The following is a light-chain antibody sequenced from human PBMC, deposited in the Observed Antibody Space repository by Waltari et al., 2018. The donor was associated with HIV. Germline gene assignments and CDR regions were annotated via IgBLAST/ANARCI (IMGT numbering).Light chain of an antibody. J-gene: IGKJ2*01. Sequence: DIVMAQSPDSLAASLGERATIDCKSSQSLLYNSNNKSYLTWYQQKPGQPPQLLIYWASAREPGVSDRFSGSGSGTDFTLTINNLQAEDVAIYYCHQYYAAPYTFGQGPSWRSN. V-gene: IGKV4-1*01. CDR3: HQYYAAPYT. CDR2: WAS. CDR1: QSLLYNSNNKSY.